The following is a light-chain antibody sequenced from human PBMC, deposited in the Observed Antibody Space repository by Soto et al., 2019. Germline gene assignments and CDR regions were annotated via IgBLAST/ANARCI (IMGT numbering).Light chain of an antibody. CDR2: EVT. CDR1: SSDVGLYDY. J-gene: IGLJ1*01. V-gene: IGLV2-8*01. Sequence: QSVLTQPPSASGSPGQSVTISCTGTSSDVGLYDYVSWYQQHPGKVPKLLIYEVTQRPSGVPDRFSGSKSGNTASLTVSGLQAEDEADYYCFSYASSGTYVFGTGTKVTVL. CDR3: FSYASSGTYV.